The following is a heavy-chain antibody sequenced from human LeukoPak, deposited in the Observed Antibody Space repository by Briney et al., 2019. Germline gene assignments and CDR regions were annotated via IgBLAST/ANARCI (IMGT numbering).Heavy chain of an antibody. Sequence: ASVKVSCKVSGYSLTALAIHWVRQAPGKGLEWMGRFEPDDGARIYSQRFQDRFLMTEDPSSDTAYMELSDLRSEDTAVYFCASDRTMTTVTSGQSWDDPWGQGTLVTVSS. J-gene: IGHJ5*02. CDR3: ASDRTMTTVTSGQSWDDP. D-gene: IGHD4-17*01. CDR2: FEPDDGAR. V-gene: IGHV1-24*01. CDR1: GYSLTALA.